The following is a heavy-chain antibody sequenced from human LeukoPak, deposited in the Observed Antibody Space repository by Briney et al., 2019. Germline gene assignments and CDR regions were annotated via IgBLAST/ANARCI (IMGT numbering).Heavy chain of an antibody. CDR3: AKDPSYYYDSSGYSFDY. J-gene: IGHJ4*02. D-gene: IGHD3-22*01. CDR2: ISGSGGST. CDR1: GFTFSSYA. V-gene: IGHV3-23*01. Sequence: GGSLRLSCAASGFTFSSYAMSWVRQAPGEGLEWVSAISGSGGSTYYADSVKGRFTISRDNSKNTLYLQMNSLRAEDTAVYYCAKDPSYYYDSSGYSFDYWGQGTLVTVSS.